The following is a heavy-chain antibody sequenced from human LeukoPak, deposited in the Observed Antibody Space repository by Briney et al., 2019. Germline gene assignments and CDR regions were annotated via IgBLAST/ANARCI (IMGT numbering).Heavy chain of an antibody. Sequence: PGRSLRLSCAASGFTFSSYAMHWVRRAPGKGLEWVAVISYDGSNKYYADSVKGRFTISRDNSKNTLYLQMNSLRAEDTAVYYCARDTYDSSGYYFVYWGRGTLVTVSS. CDR1: GFTFSSYA. J-gene: IGHJ4*02. D-gene: IGHD3-22*01. V-gene: IGHV3-30*04. CDR2: ISYDGSNK. CDR3: ARDTYDSSGYYFVY.